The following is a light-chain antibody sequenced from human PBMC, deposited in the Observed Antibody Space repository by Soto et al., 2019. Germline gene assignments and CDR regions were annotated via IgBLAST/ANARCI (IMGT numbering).Light chain of an antibody. CDR1: QSISSW. CDR2: YAS. Sequence: DIQMTQSPSTLSASVGDRVTITCRASQSISSWLAWYQQKPGKAPKLLIYYASSLESGVPSRFSGSGSGPGFTLTISSLKPDDFATYYCQQYNSYLYTFGQGTKLEIK. CDR3: QQYNSYLYT. V-gene: IGKV1-5*01. J-gene: IGKJ2*01.